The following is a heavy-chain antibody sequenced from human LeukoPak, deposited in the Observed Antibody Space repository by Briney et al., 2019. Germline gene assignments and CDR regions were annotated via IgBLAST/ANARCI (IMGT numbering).Heavy chain of an antibody. Sequence: SETLSLTCTVSGGSLSSFYWSWVRQPAGQGPEWIGRVDTSGDTHYNPSLKSRATMSLDTSKKQFSLKLNSVAVADTAVYYCARGLGGASYYMDVWGKGTTVTVSS. CDR1: GGSLSSFY. D-gene: IGHD3-16*01. V-gene: IGHV4-4*07. CDR2: VDTSGDT. J-gene: IGHJ6*03. CDR3: ARGLGGASYYMDV.